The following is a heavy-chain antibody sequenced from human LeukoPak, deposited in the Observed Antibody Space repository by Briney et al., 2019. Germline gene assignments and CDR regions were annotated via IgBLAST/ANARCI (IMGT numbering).Heavy chain of an antibody. J-gene: IGHJ5*02. Sequence: SETLSLTCTVSGGSVASNNYFWGWIRQPPGKGLEWIGNIYYSGNTYYAPSLKSRITMSVDASKNQFSLRLSSVTAADTAVYFCVRLFLRNYEVDPWGQGTLVTVSS. D-gene: IGHD3-16*01. CDR1: GGSVASNNYF. CDR2: IYYSGNT. V-gene: IGHV4-39*01. CDR3: VRLFLRNYEVDP.